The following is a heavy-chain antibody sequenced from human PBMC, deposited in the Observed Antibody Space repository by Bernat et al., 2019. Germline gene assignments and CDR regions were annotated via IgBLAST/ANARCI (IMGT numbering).Heavy chain of an antibody. D-gene: IGHD4-17*01. CDR1: GFTFSSYA. J-gene: IGHJ2*01. Sequence: QVQLVESGGGVVQTERSLRLSCAASGFTFSSYAMHWVRQAPGKGLEWVAVISYDGSNKYYADSVKGRFTISRDNSKNTLYLQMNSLRAEDTAVYYCARESAGDYVSFDLWGRGTLVTVSS. CDR2: ISYDGSNK. CDR3: ARESAGDYVSFDL. V-gene: IGHV3-30-3*01.